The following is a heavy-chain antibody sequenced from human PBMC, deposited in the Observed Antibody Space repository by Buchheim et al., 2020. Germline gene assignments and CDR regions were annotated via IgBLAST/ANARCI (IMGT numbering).Heavy chain of an antibody. J-gene: IGHJ6*02. CDR1: GYTFTSDD. V-gene: IGHV1-8*01. CDR2: MNPNSGNT. CDR3: ARGGFGSSGWRYYYYYYGMDV. D-gene: IGHD6-19*01. Sequence: QVQLVQSGAEVKKPGASVKVSCKASGYTFTSDDINWVRQATGQGLEWMGWMNPNSGNTGYAQKFQGRVTMTRNTSISTAYMELSSLRSEDMAVYYCARGGFGSSGWRYYYYYYGMDVWGQGTT.